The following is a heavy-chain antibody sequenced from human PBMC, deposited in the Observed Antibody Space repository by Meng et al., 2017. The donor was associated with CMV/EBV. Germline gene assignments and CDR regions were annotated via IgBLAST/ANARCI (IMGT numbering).Heavy chain of an antibody. Sequence: QITLQESRPPLVKPTQTLTLTCTFSWFSLSTSGVGVGWIRQPPGKALEWLALIYWDDDKRYSPSLKSRLTITKDTSKNQVVLTMTNMDPVDTATYYCAHHADIAAAGSYCYWGQGTLVTVSS. J-gene: IGHJ4*02. V-gene: IGHV2-5*02. CDR3: AHHADIAAAGSYCY. CDR1: WFSLSTSGVG. D-gene: IGHD6-13*01. CDR2: IYWDDDK.